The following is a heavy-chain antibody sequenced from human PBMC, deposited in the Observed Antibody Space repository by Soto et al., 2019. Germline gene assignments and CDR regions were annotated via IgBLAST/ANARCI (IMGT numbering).Heavy chain of an antibody. CDR2: IYYSGST. V-gene: IGHV4-59*01. J-gene: IGHJ4*02. CDR3: AREITGTGFDY. CDR1: GGSISSYY. D-gene: IGHD1-7*01. Sequence: SETLSLTCTVSGGSISSYYWSWIRQPPGKGLEWIGYIYYSGSTNYNPSLKSRVTISVDTSKNQFSLKLSSVTAADTAVYYCAREITGTGFDYWGQGTLVTVSS.